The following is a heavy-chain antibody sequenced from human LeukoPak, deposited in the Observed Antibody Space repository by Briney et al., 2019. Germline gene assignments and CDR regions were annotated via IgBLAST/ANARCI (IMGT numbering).Heavy chain of an antibody. CDR2: INPNSGNT. V-gene: IGHV1-8*02. J-gene: IGHJ4*02. CDR1: GYTFTAYC. D-gene: IGHD5-12*01. CDR3: ARGYSGYDSGLTDY. Sequence: GASVKVSCKASGYTFTAYCVYWVRQAPAPGHGLEWMGWINPNSGNTGYAQKFQGRVTMTRNTSISTAYMELSSLRSEDTAVYYCARGYSGYDSGLTDYWGQGTLVTVSS.